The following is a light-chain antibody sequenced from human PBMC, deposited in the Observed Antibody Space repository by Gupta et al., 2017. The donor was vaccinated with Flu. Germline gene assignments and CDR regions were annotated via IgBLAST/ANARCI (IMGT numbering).Light chain of an antibody. J-gene: IGLJ3*02. V-gene: IGLV1-40*01. CDR1: SSNIGAGYD. CDR3: QSYDSSRSGSV. CDR2: GNS. Sequence: QSVLTQPPSVSGAPGQRVTISCTGSSSNIGAGYDVHWYQQLPGTAPKLLIYGNSNRPSGVPDRFSGCKSGTSASLAITGLQAEDEADYYCQSYDSSRSGSVFGGGTKLTVL.